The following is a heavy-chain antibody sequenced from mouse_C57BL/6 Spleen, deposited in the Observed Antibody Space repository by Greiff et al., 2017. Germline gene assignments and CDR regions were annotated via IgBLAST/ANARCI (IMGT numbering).Heavy chain of an antibody. CDR1: GYTFPSYW. CDR3: ARWGLGLDY. CDR2: IYPGSGST. J-gene: IGHJ4*01. D-gene: IGHD4-1*01. V-gene: IGHV1-55*01. Sequence: QVQLQQPGAELVKPGASVKMSCKASGYTFPSYWITWVKPRPGQGLEWIDDIYPGSGSTNSNEHVKSKATLTVDTSSSTAYMQLSSLTSADSAVYYCARWGLGLDYWGQGTSVTVSS.